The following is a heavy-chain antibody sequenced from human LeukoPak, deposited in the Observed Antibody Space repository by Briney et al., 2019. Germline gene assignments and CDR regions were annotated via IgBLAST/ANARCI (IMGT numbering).Heavy chain of an antibody. V-gene: IGHV3-30*18. Sequence: GGSLRLSCAASGFTFSSYGMHWVRQAPGKGLEWVAVISYDGSNKYYADSVKGRFTISRDNSENTLYLQMNSLRAEDTAVYYCAKVNQGLDYWGQGTLVTVSS. CDR3: AKVNQGLDY. CDR1: GFTFSSYG. CDR2: ISYDGSNK. J-gene: IGHJ4*02.